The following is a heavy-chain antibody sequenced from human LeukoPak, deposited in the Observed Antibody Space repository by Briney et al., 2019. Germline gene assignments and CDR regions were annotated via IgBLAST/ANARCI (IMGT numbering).Heavy chain of an antibody. CDR2: IIPILGIA. V-gene: IGHV1-69*04. J-gene: IGHJ3*02. Sequence: ASVKVSCKASGGTFSSYAISWVRQAPGEGLEWMGRIIPILGIANYAQKFQGRVTITADKSTSTAYMELSSLRSEDTAVYYCARVGLGYCSSTSCLGAFDIWGQGTMVTVSS. D-gene: IGHD2-2*01. CDR3: ARVGLGYCSSTSCLGAFDI. CDR1: GGTFSSYA.